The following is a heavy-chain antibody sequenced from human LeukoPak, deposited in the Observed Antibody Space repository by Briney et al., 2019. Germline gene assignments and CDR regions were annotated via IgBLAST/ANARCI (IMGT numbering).Heavy chain of an antibody. J-gene: IGHJ4*02. CDR1: RFTFSSYG. D-gene: IGHD3-22*01. CDR2: ISYDGSNK. Sequence: HPGGSLRLSCAASRFTFSSYGMHWVRQAPGKGLVWVAVISYDGSNKYYADSVKGRFTISRDNSKNTLYLQMNSLRAEDTAVYYCAKTGGPYYYDSSGYYVFDYWGQGTLVTVSS. V-gene: IGHV3-30*18. CDR3: AKTGGPYYYDSSGYYVFDY.